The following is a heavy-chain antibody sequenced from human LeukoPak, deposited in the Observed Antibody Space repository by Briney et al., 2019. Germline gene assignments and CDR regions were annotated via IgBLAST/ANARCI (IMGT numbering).Heavy chain of an antibody. CDR2: ISSSSSYI. V-gene: IGHV3-21*01. CDR3: ARGQFTPEDPRGAFDI. D-gene: IGHD3-16*01. J-gene: IGHJ3*02. Sequence: PGRSLRLSCAASGFTFSSYSMNWVRQAPGKGLEWVSSISSSSSYIYYADSVKGRFTISRDNAKNSLYLQMNSLRAEDTAVYYCARGQFTPEDPRGAFDIWGQGTMVTVSS. CDR1: GFTFSSYS.